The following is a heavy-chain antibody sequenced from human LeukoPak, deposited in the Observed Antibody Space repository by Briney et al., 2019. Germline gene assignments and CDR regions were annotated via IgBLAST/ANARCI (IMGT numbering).Heavy chain of an antibody. V-gene: IGHV1-2*02. Sequence: ASVKVSCKASGYTFTGYYMHWVRQAPGQGLEWMGWINPNSGGTNYAQKFQGRVTMTRDTSISTAYMELSRLRSDDTAVYYCAREYGEYDYVWGSYRQGWDWFDPWGQGTLVTVSS. D-gene: IGHD3-16*02. CDR1: GYTFTGYY. CDR3: AREYGEYDYVWGSYRQGWDWFDP. J-gene: IGHJ5*02. CDR2: INPNSGGT.